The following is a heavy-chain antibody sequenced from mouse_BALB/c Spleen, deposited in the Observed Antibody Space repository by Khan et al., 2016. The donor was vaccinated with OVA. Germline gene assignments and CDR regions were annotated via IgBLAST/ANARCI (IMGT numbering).Heavy chain of an antibody. CDR3: ARSLYYSYGYALDC. Sequence: EVELVESGPGLVKPSQSLSLTCTVTGYSITSDYAWNWIRQFPGNKLEWMGYISSTGGTSSNPSLKSRISITRDTSKNQFFLQLKSVTTEDTATYYCARSLYYSYGYALDCWGRGTSVTVSS. CDR1: GYSITSDYA. CDR2: ISSTGGT. D-gene: IGHD2-14*01. J-gene: IGHJ4*01. V-gene: IGHV3-2*02.